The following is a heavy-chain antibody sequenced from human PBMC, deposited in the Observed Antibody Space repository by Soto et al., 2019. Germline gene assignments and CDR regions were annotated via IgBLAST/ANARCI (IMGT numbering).Heavy chain of an antibody. V-gene: IGHV4-59*01. CDR2: IYYSGST. D-gene: IGHD6-19*01. CDR1: GGSISSYY. Sequence: LSLTCTVSGGSISSYYWSWIRQPPGKGLEWIGYIYYSGSTNYNPSLKSRVTISVDTSKNQFSLKLSSVTAADTAVYYCAREGSLPGPAVAGTPINAFDISGQGTMVTASS. CDR3: AREGSLPGPAVAGTPINAFDI. J-gene: IGHJ3*02.